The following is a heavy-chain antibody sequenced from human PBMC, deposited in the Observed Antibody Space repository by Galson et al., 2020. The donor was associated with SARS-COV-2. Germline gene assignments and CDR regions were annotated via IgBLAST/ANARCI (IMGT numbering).Heavy chain of an antibody. D-gene: IGHD3-16*01. J-gene: IGHJ4*02. Sequence: GGSLRLSCAASGFTFNTYAMSWVRQAPGTGLEWVSTISGSGGSTYYADPVKGRFTISRDNSKNTLYLQMNSLGVDDASVYYCAKGGLRGVSVDFDYWGQGTLVTVSS. CDR1: GFTFNTYA. V-gene: IGHV3-23*01. CDR2: ISGSGGST. CDR3: AKGGLRGVSVDFDY.